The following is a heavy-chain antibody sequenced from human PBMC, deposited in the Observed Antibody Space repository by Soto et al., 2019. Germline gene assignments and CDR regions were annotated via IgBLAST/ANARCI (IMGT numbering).Heavy chain of an antibody. CDR2: IYYSRST. Sequence: PSETLSLTGTVSGDSINSGDYYWTWIRQPPGKGLEWIGYIYYSRSTSYNPTLKSRVTISADTSKNQFSLNLNSVTAADTAVYYCARDGAAVTNRGYALDVWGQGTTVTVSS. J-gene: IGHJ6*02. CDR1: GDSINSGDYY. V-gene: IGHV4-30-4*01. CDR3: ARDGAAVTNRGYALDV. D-gene: IGHD4-17*01.